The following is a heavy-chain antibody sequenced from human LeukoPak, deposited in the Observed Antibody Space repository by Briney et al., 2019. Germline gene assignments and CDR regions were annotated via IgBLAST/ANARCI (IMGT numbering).Heavy chain of an antibody. V-gene: IGHV4-31*03. Sequence: SETLSLTCTVSGGSISSGGYYWSWIRQHPGKGLEWIGYIYYSGSTYYNPSLKSRVTISVDTSKNQFSLKLSSVTAADTAVYYCARGRYNRRSLSAFDIWGQGTMVTVSS. CDR2: IYYSGST. CDR3: ARGRYNRRSLSAFDI. D-gene: IGHD1-20*01. J-gene: IGHJ3*02. CDR1: GGSISSGGYY.